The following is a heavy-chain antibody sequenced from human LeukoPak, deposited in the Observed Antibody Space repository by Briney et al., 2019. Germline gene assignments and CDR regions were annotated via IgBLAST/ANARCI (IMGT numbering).Heavy chain of an antibody. CDR2: INHSGST. V-gene: IGHV4-34*01. D-gene: IGHD3-10*01. J-gene: IGHJ4*02. CDR1: GGSFSGYY. Sequence: KSSETLSLTCAVYGGSFSGYYWSWIRQPPGKGLEWIGEINHSGSTNYNPSLKSRVTISVDTSKNQFSLKLSSVTAADTAVYYCATITYYYGSGSYPIDYWGQGTLVTVSS. CDR3: ATITYYYGSGSYPIDY.